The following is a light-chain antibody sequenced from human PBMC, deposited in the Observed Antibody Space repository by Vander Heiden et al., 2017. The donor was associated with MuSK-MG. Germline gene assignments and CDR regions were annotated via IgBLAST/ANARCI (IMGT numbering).Light chain of an antibody. CDR3: QQHHVYPPLT. J-gene: IGKJ4*01. CDR1: QGIRND. CDR2: AAS. V-gene: IGKV1-17*01. Sequence: IQMTQSPSSLSASVGDTVTITCRASQGIRNDLGWYQQKPGEAPKRLISAASSLQSGVPSRFSASGSGTDFTLTISSPRPEDSATYYCQQHHVYPPLTFGGGTKVEI.